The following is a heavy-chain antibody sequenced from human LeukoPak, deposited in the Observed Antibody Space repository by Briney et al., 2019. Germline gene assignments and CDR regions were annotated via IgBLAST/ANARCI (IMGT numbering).Heavy chain of an antibody. D-gene: IGHD3-22*01. CDR3: AITRSGYYYPSY. CDR1: GFTFGDHY. V-gene: IGHV3-72*01. CDR2: TRNKANSYTT. Sequence: GGSLRLSCAASGFTFGDHYMDWVRQAPGKGLEWVGRTRNKANSYTTEYAASVKGRFTISRDDSKNSLYLQMNSLKTEDTAVYYCAITRSGYYYPSYWGQGTLVTVSS. J-gene: IGHJ4*02.